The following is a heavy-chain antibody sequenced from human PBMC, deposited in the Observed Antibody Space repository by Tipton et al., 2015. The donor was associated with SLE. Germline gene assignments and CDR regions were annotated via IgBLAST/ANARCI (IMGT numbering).Heavy chain of an antibody. D-gene: IGHD1-14*01. CDR3: AIRRC. Sequence: SLRLSCSPSGFSFSTYGMAWVRQPPGKGLEWVSTIRNGGGKSDGKTYYAESVRGRFTISRDTSKNTLYLHMNSLRAEDTAVYYCAIRRCWGQGTLVTVSS. J-gene: IGHJ4*02. V-gene: IGHV3-23*01. CDR1: GFSFSTYG. CDR2: IRNGGGKSDGKT.